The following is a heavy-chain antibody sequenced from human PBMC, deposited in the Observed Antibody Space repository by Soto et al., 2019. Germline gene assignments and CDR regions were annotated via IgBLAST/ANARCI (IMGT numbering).Heavy chain of an antibody. CDR2: ISGSGNTI. J-gene: IGHJ4*02. CDR1: GFTFSTNA. D-gene: IGHD5-18*01. Sequence: GGSLRLSCAPSGFTFSTNAMGWVRQAPGMGLEFVSLISGSGNTIYYADSVKGRFTISRDNSMNTVSLQMNSLRAADTAVYSCAKVGYDTLGYYLSSFDSWGQGSLVTVCS. CDR3: AKVGYDTLGYYLSSFDS. V-gene: IGHV3-23*01.